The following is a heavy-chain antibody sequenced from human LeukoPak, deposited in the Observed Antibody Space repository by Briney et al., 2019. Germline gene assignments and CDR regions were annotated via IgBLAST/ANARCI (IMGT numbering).Heavy chain of an antibody. V-gene: IGHV4-30-2*01. D-gene: IGHD3-16*01. CDR1: GGSISSGGYS. CDR2: IYHSGRT. J-gene: IGHJ4*02. Sequence: SQTLSLTCAVSGGSISSGGYSWSWLRQPPGKGLGWIGYIYHSGRTYYNPSLKRRVTISVDRSKNQFSLKLGSVTAADTAGYYCARVRGGYYFDYWGQGTLVTVSS. CDR3: ARVRGGYYFDY.